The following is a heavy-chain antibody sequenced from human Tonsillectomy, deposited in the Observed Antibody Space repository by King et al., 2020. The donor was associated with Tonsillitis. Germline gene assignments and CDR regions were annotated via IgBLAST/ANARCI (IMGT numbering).Heavy chain of an antibody. CDR1: GFTFSDYA. V-gene: IGHV3-64D*06. J-gene: IGHJ3*02. Sequence: VQLVESGGGLVQPGRSLRLSCSVSGFTFSDYAMHWVRQAPGKGLEYVSGISGNGRSTYYADSVKGRFTISRDNSKNTLYLQMSSVRTEETAVYYCVTSTVVILRHAFDIWGQGTMVTVSS. CDR2: ISGNGRST. CDR3: VTSTVVILRHAFDI. D-gene: IGHD4-23*01.